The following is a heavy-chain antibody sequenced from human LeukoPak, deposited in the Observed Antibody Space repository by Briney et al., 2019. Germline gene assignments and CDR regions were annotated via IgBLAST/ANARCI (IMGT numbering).Heavy chain of an antibody. Sequence: SETLSLTCAVYGGSFSGYYWSWIRQPPGKGLEWIGEINHSGSTNYNPSLKSRVTISVDTSKNQFSLKLSSVTAADTAVYYCARGGGDRVANIGYWGQGTLVTVSS. CDR3: ARGGGDRVANIGY. V-gene: IGHV4-34*01. CDR2: INHSGST. D-gene: IGHD5-12*01. CDR1: GGSFSGYY. J-gene: IGHJ4*02.